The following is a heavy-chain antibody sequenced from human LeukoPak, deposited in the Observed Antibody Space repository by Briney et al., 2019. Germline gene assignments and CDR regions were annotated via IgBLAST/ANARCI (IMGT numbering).Heavy chain of an antibody. J-gene: IGHJ4*02. D-gene: IGHD6-6*01. CDR3: ARAFPGYSSSTRYYFDY. V-gene: IGHV4-30-2*01. CDR1: GGSISSGGYY. Sequence: SQTLSLTCTVSGGSISSGGYYWSWIRQPPGKGLEWIGYIYHSGSTYYNPSLKSRVTISVDRSKNQFSLKLSSVTAADTAVYYCARAFPGYSSSTRYYFDYWGQGTLVTVSS. CDR2: IYHSGST.